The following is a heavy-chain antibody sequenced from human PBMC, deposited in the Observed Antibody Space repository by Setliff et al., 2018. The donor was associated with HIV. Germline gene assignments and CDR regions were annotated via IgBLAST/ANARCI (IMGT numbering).Heavy chain of an antibody. D-gene: IGHD3-3*01. CDR3: MSGRSITIFGVAYFDF. Sequence: KPSETLSLTCAVSGYSISTAYYWGWIRQPPGKGLEWIGSVYHSGTTYYNPSLKSRVTISVDMSNNQFSLKVTSVTAADTAVYYCMSGRSITIFGVAYFDFWGQGTQVTVSS. CDR2: VYHSGTT. CDR1: GYSISTAYY. J-gene: IGHJ4*02. V-gene: IGHV4-38-2*01.